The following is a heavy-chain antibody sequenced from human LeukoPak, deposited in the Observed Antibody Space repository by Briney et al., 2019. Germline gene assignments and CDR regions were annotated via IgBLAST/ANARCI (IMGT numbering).Heavy chain of an antibody. CDR3: AKFPQSVVGTTQFDF. D-gene: IGHD2-15*01. V-gene: IGHV3-74*01. CDR2: IKTDGSYI. J-gene: IGHJ4*02. Sequence: GGSLRLSCAASGFTLSSYWMHWVRQGPGKGLVWVSRIKTDGSYINYADSVKGRFTVSRDNAKSTLYLQMNSLRAEDTAIYFCAKFPQSVVGTTQFDFWGQGTLVTVSS. CDR1: GFTLSSYW.